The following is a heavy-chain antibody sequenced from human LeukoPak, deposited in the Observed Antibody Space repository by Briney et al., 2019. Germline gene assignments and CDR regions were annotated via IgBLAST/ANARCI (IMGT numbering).Heavy chain of an antibody. CDR2: IYYSGST. V-gene: IGHV4-31*03. CDR3: ARATIAAPDY. CDR1: GGSISSGGYY. Sequence: SETLCLTCTVSGGSISSGGYYWSWIRQHAGKGLEWIGYIYYSGSTYYNPSLKSRVTISVDTSKNQFSLKLSSVTAADTAVYYCARATIAAPDYWGQGTLVAVSS. D-gene: IGHD6-13*01. J-gene: IGHJ4*02.